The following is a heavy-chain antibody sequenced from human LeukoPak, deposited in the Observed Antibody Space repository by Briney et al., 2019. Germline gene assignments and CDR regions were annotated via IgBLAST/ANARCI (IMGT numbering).Heavy chain of an antibody. CDR1: GGSISSYY. CDR2: IYYSGST. CDR3: ARDSGSYYRNDAFDI. V-gene: IGHV4-59*01. J-gene: IGHJ3*02. D-gene: IGHD1-26*01. Sequence: SETLSLTCTDSGGSISSYYWSWIRQPPGKGLEWIGYIYYSGSTNYNPPLKSRVTISVDTSKNQFSLKLSSVTAADTAVYYCARDSGSYYRNDAFDIWGQGTMVTVSS.